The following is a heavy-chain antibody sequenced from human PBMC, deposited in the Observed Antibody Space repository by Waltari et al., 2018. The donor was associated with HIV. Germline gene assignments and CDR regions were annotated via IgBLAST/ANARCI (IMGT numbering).Heavy chain of an antibody. CDR3: AEDSSQVLWVGESLVV. V-gene: IGHV3-30*18. CDR1: GPAFGMLS. D-gene: IGHD3-10*01. CDR2: ISYDGRKK. J-gene: IGHJ4*02. Sequence: QLAKSGGGVDHPGDFLRLSCETSGPAFGMLSLPWVRQDPGKGLECVAGISYDGRKKYYGDSLMGRFTISRDNSKKTLDLEMKRLRPEDTAVYFCAEDSSQVLWVGESLVVWGQGTLVIVSS.